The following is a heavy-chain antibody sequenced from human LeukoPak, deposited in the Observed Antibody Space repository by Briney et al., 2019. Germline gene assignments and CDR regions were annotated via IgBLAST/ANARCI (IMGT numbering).Heavy chain of an antibody. CDR1: GYTFSTHW. V-gene: IGHV1-46*01. CDR2: INPNGGFT. Sequence: ASVKVSCKTSGYTFSTHWMHWVRQAPGQGLEWMGIINPNGGFTGYAQKFQGRVTVTRDMSTSTVYMELSDLKSEDTAVYYCARDQSGEWDLLSGWWFDPWGQGTLVTVSS. D-gene: IGHD1-26*01. CDR3: ARDQSGEWDLLSGWWFDP. J-gene: IGHJ5*02.